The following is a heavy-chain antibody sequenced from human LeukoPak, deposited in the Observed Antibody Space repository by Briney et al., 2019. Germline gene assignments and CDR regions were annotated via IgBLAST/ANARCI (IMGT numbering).Heavy chain of an antibody. CDR1: GGSISSGGYY. Sequence: TPSQTLSLTCTVSGGSISSGGYYWSWIRQHPGKGLEWIGYIYYSGSTYYNPSLKSRVTISVDTSKNQFSLKLSSVTAADTAVYYCARAGEAAAAGDYYYYGMDVWGQGTTVTVSS. CDR3: ARAGEAAAAGDYYYYGMDV. J-gene: IGHJ6*02. D-gene: IGHD6-13*01. V-gene: IGHV4-31*03. CDR2: IYYSGST.